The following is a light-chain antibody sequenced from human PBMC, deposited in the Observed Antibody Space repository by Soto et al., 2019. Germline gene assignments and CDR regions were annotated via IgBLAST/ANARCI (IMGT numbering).Light chain of an antibody. Sequence: DIQMTQSPSSLSASVGDRVTITCHASQDISNYLNWYQQKPGKAPKLLIYDASNLETGVPSRFSGSGSGTDFTFTISSLQPEDIATYYCQQYDNRPPTFGQGTKVEIK. CDR2: DAS. CDR1: QDISNY. CDR3: QQYDNRPPT. J-gene: IGKJ1*01. V-gene: IGKV1-33*01.